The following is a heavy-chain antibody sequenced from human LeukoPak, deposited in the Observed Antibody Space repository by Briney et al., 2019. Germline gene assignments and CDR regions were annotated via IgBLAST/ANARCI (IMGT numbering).Heavy chain of an antibody. J-gene: IGHJ4*02. Sequence: PGGSLRLSCAASGFTFSSYGMSWVRQAPGKGLEWVSAISGSGGSTYYADSVKGRFTISRDNSKNTLYLQTNSLRAEDTAGYYCARTRQGAGISYFDYWGQGTLVTVSS. V-gene: IGHV3-23*01. CDR1: GFTFSSYG. CDR3: ARTRQGAGISYFDY. D-gene: IGHD1-1*01. CDR2: ISGSGGST.